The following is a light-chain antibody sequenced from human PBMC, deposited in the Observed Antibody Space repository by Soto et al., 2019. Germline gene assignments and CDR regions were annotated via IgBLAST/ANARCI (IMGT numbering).Light chain of an antibody. J-gene: IGKJ4*01. CDR3: QQRSNWPRLT. V-gene: IGKV3-11*01. CDR1: QSVSSY. Sequence: EIVLTQSPATLSLSPGERATLSCRASQSVSSYFAWYQQKPGQAPRLLIYDASNRATGIPTRFSGSGSGTDFTLTISSLEPEAFAIYYCQQRSNWPRLTFGGGTKVEIK. CDR2: DAS.